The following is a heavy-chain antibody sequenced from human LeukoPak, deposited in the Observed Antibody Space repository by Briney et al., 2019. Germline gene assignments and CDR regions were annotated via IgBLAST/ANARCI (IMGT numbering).Heavy chain of an antibody. CDR1: GYSLTDYW. Sequence: GESLKISCKGSGYSLTDYWIAWVRQMPGQGLEWMGLIYPRDSEIRNSPSFQGQVTISADKSINTAYLQWSTLKASDTAIYYCARLSRITMVRGAMDAWGQGTPVTVSS. CDR2: IYPRDSEI. CDR3: ARLSRITMVRGAMDA. J-gene: IGHJ6*02. V-gene: IGHV5-51*01. D-gene: IGHD3-10*01.